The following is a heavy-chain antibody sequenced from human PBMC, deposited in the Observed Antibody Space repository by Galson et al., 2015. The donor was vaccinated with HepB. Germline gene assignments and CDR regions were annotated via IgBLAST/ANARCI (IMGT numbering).Heavy chain of an antibody. CDR3: ARDAGVRGFDP. CDR2: IIPTNGKA. D-gene: IGHD3-10*01. Sequence: SVKVSCKASGGVFTNYIITWVRQAPGQGLQWMGRIIPTNGKADYAQNFQGRVTITADKSTRTAYLDLSSLRSEDTAVYYCARDAGVRGFDPWGQGTLVTVSS. V-gene: IGHV1-69*08. J-gene: IGHJ5*02. CDR1: GGVFTNYI.